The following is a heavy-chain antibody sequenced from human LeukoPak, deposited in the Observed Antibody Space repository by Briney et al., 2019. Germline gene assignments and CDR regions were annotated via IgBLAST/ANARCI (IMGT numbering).Heavy chain of an antibody. CDR1: GFSLNTSGVG. D-gene: IGHD4-11*01. CDR3: AHRRQYSNYCFDY. J-gene: IGHJ4*01. CDR2: IYWGDDN. V-gene: IGHV2-5*02. Sequence: SGPTLVKPPQTLTVTFTFSGFSLNTSGVGVCWIRHPPGKALEWLALIYWGDDNRYSPSLKSRLTITNDTSKNQVVLRVTNMDPVDTARYYCAHRRQYSNYCFDYWGQGTLVTVSS.